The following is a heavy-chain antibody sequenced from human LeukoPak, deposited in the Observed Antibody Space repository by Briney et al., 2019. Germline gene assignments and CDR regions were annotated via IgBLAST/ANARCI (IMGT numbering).Heavy chain of an antibody. CDR1: GFTFSIYG. D-gene: IGHD1-26*01. CDR3: AKDLRGSYYYALDY. V-gene: IGHV3-23*01. J-gene: IGHJ4*02. Sequence: GGSLRLSCAASGFTFSIYGMSWVRQAPGKGLEWVSAISGSGSSTYYADSVKGRFTISRDNSKNTLYLQVNSLRAEDTAVYHCAKDLRGSYYYALDYWGQGTLVTVSS. CDR2: ISGSGSST.